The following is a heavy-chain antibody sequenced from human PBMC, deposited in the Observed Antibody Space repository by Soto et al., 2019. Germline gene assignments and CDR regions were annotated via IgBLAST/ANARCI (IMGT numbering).Heavy chain of an antibody. D-gene: IGHD6-19*01. V-gene: IGHV3-9*01. CDR3: AKDASSGWYDNFDD. J-gene: IGHJ4*02. CDR2: ISWNSGSI. CDR1: GFTFDDYA. Sequence: EVQLVESGGGLVQPGRSLRLSCVASGFTFDDYAMHWVRQAPGKGLEWVSGISWNSGSIGYADSVKGRFTISRDNAKNSLYLQMNSLRAEDTALYYCAKDASSGWYDNFDDWGQVTLVTVSS.